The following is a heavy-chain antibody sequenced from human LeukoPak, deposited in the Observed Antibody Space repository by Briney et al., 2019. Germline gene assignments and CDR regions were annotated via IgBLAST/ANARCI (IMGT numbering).Heavy chain of an antibody. V-gene: IGHV4-38-2*02. CDR3: ARRVGSSDCFDY. CDR1: HYSITSGYY. D-gene: IGHD6-6*01. J-gene: IGHJ4*02. Sequence: PSETLSLTCTVAHYSITSGYYWGWIRQPPGKGLEWIGSVYHSGSTYYNPSLKSRDTLSVDTSKNQFSLKLSSVTAADTAVYYCARRVGSSDCFDYWGQGTLVTVSS. CDR2: VYHSGST.